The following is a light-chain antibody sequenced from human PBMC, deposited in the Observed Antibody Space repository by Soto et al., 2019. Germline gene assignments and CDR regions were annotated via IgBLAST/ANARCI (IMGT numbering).Light chain of an antibody. Sequence: EIVLAQSPATLSLSPGDRATLSCGASQSVSRSYLAWYQQKPVQAPRLLIYATSSRATGIPDRFSGSGSGTDFTLTISRLEPEDFAVYYCQQYGRSGTFGQGTKVDIK. J-gene: IGKJ1*01. CDR2: ATS. CDR1: QSVSRSY. CDR3: QQYGRSGT. V-gene: IGKV3-20*01.